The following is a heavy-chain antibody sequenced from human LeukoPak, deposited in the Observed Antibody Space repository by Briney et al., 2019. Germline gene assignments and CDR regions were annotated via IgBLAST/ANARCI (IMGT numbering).Heavy chain of an antibody. CDR3: ATGGDPFQFDY. Sequence: GASVKVSCKASGGTFSSYAISWVRQAPGQGLEWMGGIIPIFGTANYAQKFQGRVTITADESTSTAYMELSSLRSEDTAVYYCATGGDPFQFDYWGQGTLVTVSS. CDR2: IIPIFGTA. J-gene: IGHJ4*02. CDR1: GGTFSSYA. V-gene: IGHV1-69*13. D-gene: IGHD2-21*02.